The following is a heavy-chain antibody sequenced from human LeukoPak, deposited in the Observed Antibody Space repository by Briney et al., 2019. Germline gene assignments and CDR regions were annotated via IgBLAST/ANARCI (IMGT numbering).Heavy chain of an antibody. CDR3: ARNYGGNSCYY. D-gene: IGHD4-23*01. CDR1: GYTFTSYY. J-gene: IGHJ4*02. CDR2: INPSGGSA. V-gene: IGHV1-46*01. Sequence: ASVKVSCKASGYTFTSYYMHWVRQAPGQGLEWMGIINPSGGSASYAQKFQGRVTMTRDMSTSTVYMELSSLRSEDTAVYYCARNYGGNSCYYWGQGTLVTVSS.